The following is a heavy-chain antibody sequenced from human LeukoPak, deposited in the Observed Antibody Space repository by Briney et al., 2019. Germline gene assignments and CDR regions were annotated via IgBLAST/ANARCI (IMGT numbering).Heavy chain of an antibody. D-gene: IGHD4-23*01. V-gene: IGHV4-59*01. J-gene: IGHJ4*02. Sequence: SETLSLTCTVSGGSISSYYWSWIRQPPGKGLEWIGYIYYSGSTNYNPSLKSRVTISVDTSKNQFSLKLSSVTAADTAVYYCARDGGNSAADYWGQGTLVTVSS. CDR2: IYYSGST. CDR1: GGSISSYY. CDR3: ARDGGNSAADY.